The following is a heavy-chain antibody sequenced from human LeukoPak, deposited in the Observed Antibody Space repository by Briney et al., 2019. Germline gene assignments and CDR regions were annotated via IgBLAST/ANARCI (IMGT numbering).Heavy chain of an antibody. CDR2: IKQDGTEK. CDR3: AKVAKYYYGSETYYFFEH. CDR1: GFTFSTYW. D-gene: IGHD3-10*01. J-gene: IGHJ4*02. Sequence: GGSLRLSCAASGFTFSTYWMSWVRQAPGKGLEWVANIKQDGTEKYYVDSVKGRFTISRDDAKSSLYLQMNSLRVEDTAVYYCAKVAKYYYGSETYYFFEHWGQGTPVTASS. V-gene: IGHV3-7*01.